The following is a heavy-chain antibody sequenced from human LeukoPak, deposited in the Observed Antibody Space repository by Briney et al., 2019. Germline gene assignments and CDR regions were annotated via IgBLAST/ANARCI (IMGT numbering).Heavy chain of an antibody. J-gene: IGHJ3*02. CDR2: IYPGDSDT. Sequence: GEPLKISCKGSGYIFTNYWIGWVRQMPGRGLEWMGIIYPGDSDTRDRPSFQGQVTISAGKSISTAYLQWNSLKASDTAIYYCARPSGGTLDAFDIWGQGTMVTVSS. CDR1: GYIFTNYW. D-gene: IGHD3-16*01. V-gene: IGHV5-51*01. CDR3: ARPSGGTLDAFDI.